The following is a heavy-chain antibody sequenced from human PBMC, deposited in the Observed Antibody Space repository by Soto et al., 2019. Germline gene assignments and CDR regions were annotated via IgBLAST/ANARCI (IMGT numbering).Heavy chain of an antibody. CDR1: GFTFSSYG. D-gene: IGHD5-18*01. CDR2: ISYDGSNK. J-gene: IGHJ6*02. CDR3: ARVLVLQWIQLWFAPYGMDV. V-gene: IGHV3-30*03. Sequence: GGSLRLSCAASGFTFSSYGMHWVRQAPGKGLEWVAVISYDGSNKYYADSVKGRFTISRDNSKNTLYLQMNSLRAEDTAVYYCARVLVLQWIQLWFAPYGMDVWGQGTTVTVSS.